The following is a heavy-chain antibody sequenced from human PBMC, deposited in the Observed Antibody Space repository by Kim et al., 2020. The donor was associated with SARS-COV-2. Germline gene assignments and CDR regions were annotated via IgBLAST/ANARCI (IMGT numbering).Heavy chain of an antibody. CDR1: GYSFTSYW. J-gene: IGHJ4*02. CDR2: IDPSDSYT. Sequence: GESLKISCKGSGYSFTSYWISWVRQMPGKGLEWMGRIDPSDSYTNYSPSFQGHVTISADKSISTAYLQWSSLKASDTAMYYCARHPYYYDSSGFPAGDDYWGQGTLVTVSS. V-gene: IGHV5-10-1*01. D-gene: IGHD3-22*01. CDR3: ARHPYYYDSSGFPAGDDY.